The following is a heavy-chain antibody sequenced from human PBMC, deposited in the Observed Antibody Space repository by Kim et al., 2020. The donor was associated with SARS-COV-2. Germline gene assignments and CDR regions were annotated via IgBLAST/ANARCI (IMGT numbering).Heavy chain of an antibody. D-gene: IGHD1-26*01. J-gene: IGHJ6*02. CDR2: IKQDGSEK. V-gene: IGHV3-7*03. Sequence: GGSLRLSCAASGFTFSSYWMSWVRQAPGKGLEWVANIKQDGSEKYYVDPVKGRFTISRDNAKNSLYLQMNSLRAEDTAVYYCARVGATTSYYYYGMDVWGQGTTVTVSS. CDR3: ARVGATTSYYYYGMDV. CDR1: GFTFSSYW.